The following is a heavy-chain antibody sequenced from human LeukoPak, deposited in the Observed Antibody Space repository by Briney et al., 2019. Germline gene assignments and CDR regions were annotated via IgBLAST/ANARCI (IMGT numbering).Heavy chain of an antibody. CDR2: IASDGSST. V-gene: IGHV3-74*01. CDR1: GFTFSGYW. J-gene: IGHJ4*02. CDR3: ARDSSTYAGPPDY. D-gene: IGHD2-2*01. Sequence: GGSLRLSCAASGFTFSGYWMNWVRQAPGKGLVWVSRIASDGSSTTYADSVKGRFSISRDNAKNTLYLQMNSLRVEDTAVYYCARDSSTYAGPPDYWGQGTLVTVSS.